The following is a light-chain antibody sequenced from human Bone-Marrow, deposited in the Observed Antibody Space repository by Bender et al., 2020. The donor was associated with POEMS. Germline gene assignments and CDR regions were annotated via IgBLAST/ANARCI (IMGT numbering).Light chain of an antibody. CDR2: QDK. V-gene: IGLV3-1*01. CDR3: QVWDSANDLLM. J-gene: IGLJ3*02. Sequence: SHELSQPASVSVSPGQTAIITCSGNKLGDTFASWYQQKPGQSPVLVIYQDKKRPSDIPDRFAGANSGNTATLTISRVEGGDEADYYCQVWDSANDLLMFGGGTKLTVL. CDR1: KLGDTF.